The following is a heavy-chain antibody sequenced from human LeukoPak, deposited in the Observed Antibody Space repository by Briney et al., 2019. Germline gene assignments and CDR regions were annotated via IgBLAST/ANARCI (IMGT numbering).Heavy chain of an antibody. V-gene: IGHV3-30*04. J-gene: IGHJ4*02. D-gene: IGHD3-10*01. CDR2: ISKDGSDE. CDR1: GFTFSRYV. Sequence: GGSLRLSCVASGFTFSRYVIHWVRQAPGKGLEWVAVISKDGSDEYYADSVKGRFTVSRDPSKNSLYLQMNNLRGEDTAVYYCARAAPVRGVTFFVYWGQGTLITVSS. CDR3: ARAAPVRGVTFFVY.